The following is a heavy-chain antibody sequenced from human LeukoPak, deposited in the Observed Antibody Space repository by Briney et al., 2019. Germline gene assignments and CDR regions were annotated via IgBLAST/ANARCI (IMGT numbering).Heavy chain of an antibody. D-gene: IGHD5-12*01. Sequence: GGSLSLFCAASGVTFSSYSMNWVRQAPAKGLEWVSYISSSSSTIYYAASVKGRFTISRDNAKNSLYLQMNSLRAEDTAVYYCARALIVATGDYWGQGTLVTVSS. CDR1: GVTFSSYS. CDR2: ISSSSSTI. V-gene: IGHV3-48*01. J-gene: IGHJ4*02. CDR3: ARALIVATGDY.